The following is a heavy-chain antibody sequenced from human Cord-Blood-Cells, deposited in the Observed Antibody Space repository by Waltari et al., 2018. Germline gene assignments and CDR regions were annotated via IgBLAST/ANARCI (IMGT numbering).Heavy chain of an antibody. D-gene: IGHD6-13*01. Sequence: QVQPVQHGAEVKTPGPSVQVSCKVSGHTLTELSIHRVRQAPGKRLECVGGFDPEDGETIYAQKFQGRVTMTEDTSTDTAYMELSSLRSEDTAVYYCATPPTSTEYSSSWYAFDIWGQGTMVTVSS. J-gene: IGHJ3*02. CDR1: GHTLTELS. CDR3: ATPPTSTEYSSSWYAFDI. V-gene: IGHV1-24*01. CDR2: FDPEDGET.